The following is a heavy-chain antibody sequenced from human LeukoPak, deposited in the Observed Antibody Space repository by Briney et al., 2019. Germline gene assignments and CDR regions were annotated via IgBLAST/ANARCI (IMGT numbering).Heavy chain of an antibody. CDR2: TVGGGDGT. D-gene: IGHD4-11*01. Sequence: GGSLRLSCATSGFTFSNAWMNWVRQAPGKGLEWVAVTVGGGDGTYYADSVKGRFTISRDNSNNTLYLQMNSLRAEDTAVYYCAKLTTSWGQGTLVTVSS. CDR1: GFTFSNAW. J-gene: IGHJ4*02. V-gene: IGHV3-23*01. CDR3: AKLTTS.